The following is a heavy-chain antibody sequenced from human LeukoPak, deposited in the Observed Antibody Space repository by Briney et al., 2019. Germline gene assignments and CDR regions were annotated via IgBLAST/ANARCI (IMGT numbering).Heavy chain of an antibody. J-gene: IGHJ4*02. CDR1: GVSISSYY. CDR3: ARNIVGPRQVDY. D-gene: IGHD1-26*01. CDR2: IYHSGTT. Sequence: SETLSLTCTVSGVSISSYYWSWIRQPPGKGLEWIGYIYHSGTTNYNPSLKSRVTISVDTSKSQFSLKLSSVTAADTAIYYCARNIVGPRQVDYWGQGTLVTVSS. V-gene: IGHV4-59*01.